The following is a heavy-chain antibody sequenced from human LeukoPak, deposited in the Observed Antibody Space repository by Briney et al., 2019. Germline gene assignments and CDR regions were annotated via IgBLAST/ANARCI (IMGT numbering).Heavy chain of an antibody. Sequence: SETLSLTCTVSGASVSSASYWTWIRQPPGKGVEWIAHIYNGVNTNYNPSLKSRVTISVDTSKNQFSLRLNSVTAADTAVYYCARSRAFNSGAFDPWGQGSLVTISS. D-gene: IGHD1-26*01. CDR1: GASVSSASY. J-gene: IGHJ5*02. V-gene: IGHV4-61*01. CDR3: ARSRAFNSGAFDP. CDR2: IYNGVNT.